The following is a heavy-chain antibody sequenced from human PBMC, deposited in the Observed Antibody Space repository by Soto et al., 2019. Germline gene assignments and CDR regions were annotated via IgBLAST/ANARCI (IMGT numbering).Heavy chain of an antibody. V-gene: IGHV1-8*01. CDR2: MNPNSGNT. D-gene: IGHD3-10*01. CDR3: ARGSSGEEPEFVAFDI. Sequence: ASVKVSCKASGYTFTSYDINWVRQATGQGLEWMGWMNPNSGNTGYAQKFQGRVTMTRNTSISTAYMELSSLRSEDTAVYYCARGSSGEEPEFVAFDIWGQGTMVTVSS. CDR1: GYTFTSYD. J-gene: IGHJ3*02.